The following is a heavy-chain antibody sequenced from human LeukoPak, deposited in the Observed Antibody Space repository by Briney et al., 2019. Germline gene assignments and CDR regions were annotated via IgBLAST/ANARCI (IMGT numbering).Heavy chain of an antibody. V-gene: IGHV3-30*04. J-gene: IGHJ4*02. Sequence: GGSLRLSCAASGFTFSSYAMHWVRQAPGKGLEWVAVISYDGSNKYYADSVKGRFTISRDNSKNTLYLQMNSLRAEDTAVYYCARNRGSDDYFDYWGQGTLVTVSS. D-gene: IGHD2-21*02. CDR2: ISYDGSNK. CDR3: ARNRGSDDYFDY. CDR1: GFTFSSYA.